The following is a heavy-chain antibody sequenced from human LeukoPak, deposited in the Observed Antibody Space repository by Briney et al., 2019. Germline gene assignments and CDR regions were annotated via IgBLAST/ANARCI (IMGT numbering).Heavy chain of an antibody. D-gene: IGHD3-22*01. CDR3: ARDGRKYYYDSSGYRRSDYFDY. V-gene: IGHV4-4*02. CDR1: GGSISSSNW. J-gene: IGHJ4*02. Sequence: PSGTLSLTCAVSGGSISSSNWWSWVRQPPGKGLEWIGEIYHSGSTNYNPSLKSRVTISVDTSRNQFSLKLTSVTAADTAVYYCARDGRKYYYDSSGYRRSDYFDYWGQGTLVTVSS. CDR2: IYHSGST.